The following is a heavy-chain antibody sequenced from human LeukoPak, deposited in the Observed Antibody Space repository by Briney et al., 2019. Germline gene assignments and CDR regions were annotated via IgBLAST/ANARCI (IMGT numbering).Heavy chain of an antibody. J-gene: IGHJ4*02. CDR3: ARVRGYSYGYSNYFDY. V-gene: IGHV4-59*01. Sequence: GSLRLSCAASGLTFSNAWMIWVRQPPGKGLEWIGYIYYSGSTNYNPSLKSRVTISVDTSKNQFSLKLSSVTAADTAVYYCARVRGYSYGYSNYFDYWGQGTLVTVSS. CDR2: IYYSGST. D-gene: IGHD5-18*01. CDR1: GLTFSNAW.